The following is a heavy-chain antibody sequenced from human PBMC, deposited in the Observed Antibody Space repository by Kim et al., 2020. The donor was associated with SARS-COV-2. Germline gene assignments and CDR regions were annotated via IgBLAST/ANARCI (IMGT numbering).Heavy chain of an antibody. D-gene: IGHD3-10*01. J-gene: IGHJ4*02. Sequence: QKFQGRVTITADKSTSTAYMERSSLRSEDTAVYYCARDRVGGSGSRFFDYWGQGTLVTVSS. V-gene: IGHV1-69*04. CDR3: ARDRVGGSGSRFFDY.